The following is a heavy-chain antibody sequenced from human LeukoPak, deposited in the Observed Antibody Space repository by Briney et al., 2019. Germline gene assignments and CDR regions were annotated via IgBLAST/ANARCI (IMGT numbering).Heavy chain of an antibody. CDR2: INHSGST. V-gene: IGHV4-39*07. J-gene: IGHJ4*02. CDR1: GGSVSSGSYY. Sequence: SETLSLTCTVSGGSVSSGSYYWSWIRQPPGKGLEWIGEINHSGSTNYNPSLKSRVTISVDTSKNQFSLKLSSVTAADTAVYYCARGNYWGQGTLVTVSS. CDR3: ARGNY.